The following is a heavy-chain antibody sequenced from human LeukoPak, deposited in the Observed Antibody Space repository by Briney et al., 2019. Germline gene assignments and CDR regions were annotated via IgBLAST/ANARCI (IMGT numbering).Heavy chain of an antibody. CDR2: IYYSGST. CDR1: GGSISSSSYY. V-gene: IGHV4-39*01. D-gene: IGHD3-22*01. CDR3: ARHATADIYYDSSGYNY. Sequence: PSETLSLTCTVSGGSISSSSYYWGWIRQPPGKGLEWIGSIYYSGSTYYNPSLKSRVTISVDTSKNQFSLKLRSVTAADTAVYYCARHATADIYYDSSGYNYWGQGTLVTVSS. J-gene: IGHJ4*02.